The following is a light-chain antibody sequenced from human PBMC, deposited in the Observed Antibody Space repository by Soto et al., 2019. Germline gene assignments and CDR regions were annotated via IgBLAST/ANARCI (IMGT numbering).Light chain of an antibody. CDR3: TSFAGSNDLGV. CDR1: SSEIGAYNY. Sequence: QSALTQPPSASGSPGQSVTISCTGTSSEIGAYNYVSWYQQHPGKAPRLMIYDVSKRPPGVPDRCSGSKSGYTASLTVSGLQPEDAADYYCTSFAGSNDLGVFGGGTKLTVL. V-gene: IGLV2-8*01. J-gene: IGLJ2*01. CDR2: DVS.